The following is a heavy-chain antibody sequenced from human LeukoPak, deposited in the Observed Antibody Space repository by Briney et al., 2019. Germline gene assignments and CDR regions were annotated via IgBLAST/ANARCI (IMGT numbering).Heavy chain of an antibody. CDR1: GFTFDDYA. J-gene: IGHJ1*01. CDR3: AKDTLYDSSGYSTPV. V-gene: IGHV3-43*02. D-gene: IGHD3-22*01. Sequence: GGSLRLSCAASGFTFDDYAMRWVRQAPGKGLEWVSLISGDGGSTYCADSVKGRFTISRDNSKNSLYLQMNSLRTEDTALYYCAKDTLYDSSGYSTPVWGQGTLVTVSS. CDR2: ISGDGGST.